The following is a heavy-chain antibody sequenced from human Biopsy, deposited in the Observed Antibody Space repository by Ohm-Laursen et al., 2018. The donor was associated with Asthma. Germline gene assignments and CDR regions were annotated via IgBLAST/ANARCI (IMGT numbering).Heavy chain of an antibody. Sequence: SETLSLTCIVSGASIKTDDHYWSWLRQPPGKGLEWFGFIHYGGSTSYNPSLKGGVTISVDTSKNQFSLKLSSVTAADTAVYYCARASVAASSNWFDPWGQGTLVTVSS. CDR3: ARASVAASSNWFDP. J-gene: IGHJ5*02. D-gene: IGHD6-19*01. CDR2: IHYGGST. V-gene: IGHV4-30-4*01. CDR1: GASIKTDDHY.